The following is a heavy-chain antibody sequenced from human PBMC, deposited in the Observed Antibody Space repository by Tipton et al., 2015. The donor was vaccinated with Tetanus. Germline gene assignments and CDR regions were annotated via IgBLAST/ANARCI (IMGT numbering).Heavy chain of an antibody. CDR1: GYTFRTYW. V-gene: IGHV5-51*01. CDR3: ARHRGGTFASWFDP. D-gene: IGHD2/OR15-2a*01. J-gene: IGHJ5*02. CDR2: IYPGDSDT. Sequence: QSGAEVKESGESLKISCRGSGYTFRTYWIAWVRQMPGKGLEWMGIIYPGDSDTRYSPSFQGHVTISADRSNSTAYLQWSSLKASDSAMYYCARHRGGTFASWFDPWGQGTLVTVSS.